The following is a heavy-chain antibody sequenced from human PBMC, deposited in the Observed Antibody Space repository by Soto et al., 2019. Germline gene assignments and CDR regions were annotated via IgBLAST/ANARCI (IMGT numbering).Heavy chain of an antibody. J-gene: IGHJ5*02. CDR3: ARDGIVVVPATEDWFDP. CDR2: ISAYNGNT. CDR1: GYTFTSYG. D-gene: IGHD2-2*01. Sequence: AASVKVSCKASGYTFTSYGISWVRQAPGQGLEWMGWISAYNGNTNYAQKLQGRVTMTTDTSTSTAYMELRSLRSDDTAVYYCARDGIVVVPATEDWFDPWGQGTLVTVSS. V-gene: IGHV1-18*01.